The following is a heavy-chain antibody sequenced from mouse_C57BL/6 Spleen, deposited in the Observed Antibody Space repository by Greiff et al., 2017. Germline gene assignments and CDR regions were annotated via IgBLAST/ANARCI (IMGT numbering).Heavy chain of an antibody. V-gene: IGHV1-47*01. D-gene: IGHD2-4*01. Sequence: VQGVESGAELVKPGASVKMSCKASGYTFTTYPIEWMKQNHGKSLEWIGNFHPYNDDTKYNEKFKGKATLTVEKSSSTVYLELSRLTSDDSAVYYCARGRDDYDSFAYWGQGTLVTVSA. J-gene: IGHJ3*01. CDR1: GYTFTTYP. CDR3: ARGRDDYDSFAY. CDR2: FHPYNDDT.